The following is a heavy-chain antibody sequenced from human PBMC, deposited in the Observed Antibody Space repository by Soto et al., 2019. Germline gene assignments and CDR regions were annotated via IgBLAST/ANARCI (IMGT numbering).Heavy chain of an antibody. J-gene: IGHJ4*02. D-gene: IGHD5-18*01. Sequence: QVRLQESGPGLVKPSQTLSLTCTVSGGSISSAAYYWSWIRQHPGKGLEWIGYVSHSGSTYYNPALKSRVIISVDTSKNQSSLSLTSVTAADAAVYYCAREYTYGANFFDCWGQGALVTVSS. CDR1: GGSISSAAYY. CDR2: VSHSGST. V-gene: IGHV4-31*03. CDR3: AREYTYGANFFDC.